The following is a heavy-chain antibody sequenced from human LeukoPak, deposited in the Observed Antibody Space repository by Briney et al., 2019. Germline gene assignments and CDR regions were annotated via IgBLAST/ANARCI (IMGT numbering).Heavy chain of an antibody. Sequence: SETLSLTCTVSGGSISSHYWSWIRQPPGKGLEWIGYIYYSGSTYYNPSLKSRVTISVDTSKNQFSLKLSSVTAADTAVYYCAVQLWPRYYYDSSGYYRKSQSGDYWGQGTLVTVSS. V-gene: IGHV4-59*04. CDR3: AVQLWPRYYYDSSGYYRKSQSGDY. J-gene: IGHJ4*02. D-gene: IGHD3-22*01. CDR1: GGSISSHY. CDR2: IYYSGST.